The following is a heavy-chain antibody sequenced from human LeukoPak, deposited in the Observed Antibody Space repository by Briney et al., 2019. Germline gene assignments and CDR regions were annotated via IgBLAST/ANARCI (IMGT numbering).Heavy chain of an antibody. Sequence: PGGSLRLSCAASGFTFSSYAMSWVRQAPGKGLEWVSAISGSGGSTYYADSAKGRFTISRDNSKNTLYLQMNSLRAEDTAVYYCARDAYSSSFFDYWGQGTLVTVSS. V-gene: IGHV3-23*01. CDR2: ISGSGGST. CDR1: GFTFSSYA. CDR3: ARDAYSSSFFDY. D-gene: IGHD6-13*01. J-gene: IGHJ4*02.